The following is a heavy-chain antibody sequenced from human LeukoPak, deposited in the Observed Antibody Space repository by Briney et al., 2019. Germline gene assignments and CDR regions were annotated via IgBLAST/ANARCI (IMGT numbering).Heavy chain of an antibody. CDR1: GFTFDDYA. CDR2: ISWDGGST. J-gene: IGHJ3*02. CDR3: AKALQYCSSTSCYPDAFDI. D-gene: IGHD2-2*01. V-gene: IGHV3-43D*04. Sequence: PGGSLRLSCAASGFTFDDYAMHWVRQAPGKGLEWVSLISWDGGSTYYADSVKGRFTISRDNSKNSLYLQMNSLRAEDTALYYCAKALQYCSSTSCYPDAFDIWGQGTMVTVSS.